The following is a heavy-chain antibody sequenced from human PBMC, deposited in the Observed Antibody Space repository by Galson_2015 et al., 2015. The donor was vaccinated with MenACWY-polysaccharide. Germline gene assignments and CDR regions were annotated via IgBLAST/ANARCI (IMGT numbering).Heavy chain of an antibody. V-gene: IGHV3-74*01. Sequence: SLRLSCAASGFTFSTYWMVWVRQAPGKGLAWVSRINNIGTSIAYADSVKGRFTISRDNAKDSLYLQMNSLRAEDTAVYYCARDGGGLRKDCYYGMDVWGQGATGAVAS. CDR1: GFTFSTYW. CDR3: ARDGGGLRKDCYYGMDV. CDR2: INNIGTSI. J-gene: IGHJ6*02. D-gene: IGHD2-15*01.